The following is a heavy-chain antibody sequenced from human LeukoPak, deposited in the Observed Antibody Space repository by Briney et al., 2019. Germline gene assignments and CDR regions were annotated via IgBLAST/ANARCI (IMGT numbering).Heavy chain of an antibody. CDR2: IYYSGST. D-gene: IGHD4-17*01. J-gene: IGHJ3*02. CDR3: ASSLRSGDYVTDAFDI. Sequence: SETLSLTCTVSGGSFSSDDYSWSWIRQPPGKGLEWIGYIYYSGSTNYNPSLKSRVTISVDTSKNQFSLKLSSVTAADTAVYYCASSLRSGDYVTDAFDIWGQGTMVTVSS. CDR1: GGSFSSDDYS. V-gene: IGHV4-61*08.